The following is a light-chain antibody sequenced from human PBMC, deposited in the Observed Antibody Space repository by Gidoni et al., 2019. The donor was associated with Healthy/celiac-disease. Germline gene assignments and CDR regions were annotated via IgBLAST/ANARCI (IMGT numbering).Light chain of an antibody. Sequence: DIVMTQSPDSLAVSLGERATINCKSSQSVLYSSNNKNYLAWYQQKPGQPPKLLIYWASTRESGVPDRFSGSGSGTDFTLTISSLQAEDVVVYYCQQYYSTPFTFXPXTKVDIK. V-gene: IGKV4-1*01. CDR1: QSVLYSSNNKNY. CDR3: QQYYSTPFT. CDR2: WAS. J-gene: IGKJ3*01.